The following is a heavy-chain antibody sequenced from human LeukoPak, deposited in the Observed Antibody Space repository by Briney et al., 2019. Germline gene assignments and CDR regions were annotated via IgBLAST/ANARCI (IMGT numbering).Heavy chain of an antibody. D-gene: IGHD3-3*01. CDR1: GGSISSYY. J-gene: IGHJ4*02. V-gene: IGHV4-59*01. Sequence: SGTLSLTCAVSGGSISSYYWGWIRQPPAKGLEWIGYIYYSGSTNYNPSLKSRVTISVDTSKTQFSLRLNSVTAADTAVYYCARTTSYGYYTHWGQGTLVTVSS. CDR3: ARTTSYGYYTH. CDR2: IYYSGST.